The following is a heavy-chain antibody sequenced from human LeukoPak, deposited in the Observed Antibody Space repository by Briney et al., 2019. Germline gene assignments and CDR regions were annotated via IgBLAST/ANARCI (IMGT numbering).Heavy chain of an antibody. CDR3: ARDVLWLRFVFHN. V-gene: IGHV3-48*02. D-gene: IGHD5-12*01. Sequence: GSLRPSCAASGFNFSSYSMNWVRQAPGKGLEWVSYITSSGSVIYHADSVKGRFTISRDNAKNSLYLEMNSLRDEDTGVYYCARDVLWLRFVFHNWGQGTLVTVSS. CDR2: ITSSGSVI. J-gene: IGHJ4*02. CDR1: GFNFSSYS.